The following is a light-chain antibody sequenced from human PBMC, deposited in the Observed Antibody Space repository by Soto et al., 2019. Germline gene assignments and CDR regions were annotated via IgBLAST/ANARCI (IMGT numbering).Light chain of an antibody. CDR3: QQYDSYSPT. J-gene: IGKJ1*01. Sequence: DIQMTQSPSTLSASVGDRVTITCRARQTLRTRLAWYQQKPGKAPRLLIYEASDVASGVSSRFSGSGAGTEFTLSITSLQPDDFATYYCQQYDSYSPTFGQGTKVEI. V-gene: IGKV1-5*01. CDR1: QTLRTR. CDR2: EAS.